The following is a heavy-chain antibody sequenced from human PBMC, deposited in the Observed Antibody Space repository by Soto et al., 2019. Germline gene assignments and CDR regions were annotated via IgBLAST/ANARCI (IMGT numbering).Heavy chain of an antibody. CDR3: ARDWGYSYGYSYFDY. J-gene: IGHJ4*02. D-gene: IGHD5-18*01. CDR2: ISYDGSNK. CDR1: GFTFSSYA. V-gene: IGHV3-30-3*01. Sequence: PGGSLRLSCAASGFTFSSYAMHWVRQAPGKGLEWVAVISYDGSNKYYADSVKGRFTIPRDNSKNTLYLQMNSLRAEDTAVYYCARDWGYSYGYSYFDYWGQGTLVTVSS.